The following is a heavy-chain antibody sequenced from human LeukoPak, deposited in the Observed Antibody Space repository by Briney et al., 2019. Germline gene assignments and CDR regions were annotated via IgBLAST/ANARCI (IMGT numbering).Heavy chain of an antibody. CDR1: GFTFSSYS. J-gene: IGHJ1*01. CDR3: AKEDVVVITIRYFQH. CDR2: ISSSNNTI. Sequence: GGSLRLSCAASGFTFSSYSMNWVRQAPGKGLEWVSYISSSNNTIYYADPVKGRFTISRDNSKNTLYLQMNSLRTEDTAIYYCAKEDVVVITIRYFQHWGQGTLVTVSS. V-gene: IGHV3-48*01. D-gene: IGHD3-22*01.